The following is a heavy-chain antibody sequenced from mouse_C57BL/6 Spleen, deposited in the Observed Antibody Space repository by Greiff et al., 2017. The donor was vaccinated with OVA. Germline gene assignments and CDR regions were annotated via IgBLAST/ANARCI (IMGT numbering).Heavy chain of an antibody. CDR2: IVPETGGT. V-gene: IGHV1-15*01. J-gene: IGHJ2*01. CDR1: GYTFPDYE. CDR3: TRKDTTVPFDY. D-gene: IGHD1-1*01. Sequence: QVHVKQSGAEPVRPGASVTLSCKASGYTFPDYEMHWVKQTPVHGLEWIGAIVPETGGTAYNQKFKGKAILTADKSSSTAYMELRSQTSEDSAVDYCTRKDTTVPFDYWGQGTTLTVSS.